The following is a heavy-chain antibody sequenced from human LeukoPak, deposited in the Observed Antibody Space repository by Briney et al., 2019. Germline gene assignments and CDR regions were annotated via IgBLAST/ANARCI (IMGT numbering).Heavy chain of an antibody. D-gene: IGHD6-13*01. J-gene: IGHJ6*03. CDR1: GGSIISTTYY. V-gene: IGHV4-39*07. Sequence: SETLSLTCTVSGGSIISTTYYWGWIRQPPGEELEWIGSIDYSGSTYYNPSLKSRDTISVDTSKNQFSLNLSSVTAADTAVYSCARASGSSWYERRLHAYYYYMDVWGKGTTVTVSS. CDR3: ARASGSSWYERRLHAYYYYMDV. CDR2: IDYSGST.